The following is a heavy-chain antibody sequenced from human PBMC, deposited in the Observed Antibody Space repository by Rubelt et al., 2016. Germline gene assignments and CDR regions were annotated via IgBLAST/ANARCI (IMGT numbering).Heavy chain of an antibody. CDR3: ARLQWELSTIDF. D-gene: IGHD1-26*01. CDR1: GYSISNGYS. Sequence: QVRLQESGPGLVKPSETLSLTCSVSGYSISNGYSWGWIRQPPGKGLEWIGNIYHTGRTYYNPSLKSRVTISVDTPQNYFSRDRGAGTAADTAVYYCARLQWELSTIDFWGQGTLVTVSS. V-gene: IGHV4-38-2*02. CDR2: IYHTGRT. J-gene: IGHJ4*02.